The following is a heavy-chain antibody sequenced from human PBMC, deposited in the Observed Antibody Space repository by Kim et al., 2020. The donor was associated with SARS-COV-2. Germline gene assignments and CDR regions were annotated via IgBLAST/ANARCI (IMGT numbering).Heavy chain of an antibody. V-gene: IGHV3-23*01. CDR3: AKDGVGGVAADMKNWFDP. Sequence: KGRFNISRDNAKNTLYLQMNSMRAEVTAVYYCAKDGVGGVAADMKNWFDPWGQGTLVTVSS. J-gene: IGHJ5*02. D-gene: IGHD6-13*01.